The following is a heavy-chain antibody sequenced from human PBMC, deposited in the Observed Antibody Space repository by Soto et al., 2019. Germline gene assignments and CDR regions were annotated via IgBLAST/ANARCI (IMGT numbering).Heavy chain of an antibody. CDR2: IGGSGGST. D-gene: IGHD6-19*01. CDR3: AKDFLIALAGTYFDY. CDR1: GFTFSSYA. Sequence: EVQLLESGGGLVQPGGSLRLSCAASGFTFSSYAMNWVRQAPGKGLEWVSAIGGSGGSTYYADSVKGRFTISRDNSKNTLYLQMNSLRAEDTAVYYCAKDFLIALAGTYFDYWGQGTLVTVSS. V-gene: IGHV3-23*01. J-gene: IGHJ4*02.